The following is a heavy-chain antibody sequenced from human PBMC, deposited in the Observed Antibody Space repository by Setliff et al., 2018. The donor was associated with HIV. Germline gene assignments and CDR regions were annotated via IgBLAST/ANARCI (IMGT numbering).Heavy chain of an antibody. D-gene: IGHD6-19*01. CDR2: ISAYNGNT. Sequence: ASVKVSCKASGDTFNSHAISWVRQAPGQGLEWMGWISAYNGNTNYVQKLQGRVTMTTDTSTSTAYMELKSLRSDDTAAYFCARDRSPTVAGTFGYWGQGTLVTVSS. J-gene: IGHJ4*02. CDR1: GDTFNSHA. V-gene: IGHV1-18*01. CDR3: ARDRSPTVAGTFGY.